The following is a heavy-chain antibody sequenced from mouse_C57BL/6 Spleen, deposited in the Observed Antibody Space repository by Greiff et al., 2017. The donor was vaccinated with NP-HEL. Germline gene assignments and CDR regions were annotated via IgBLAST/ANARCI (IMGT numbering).Heavy chain of an antibody. CDR1: GYAFSSSW. CDR2: IYPGDGDT. Sequence: QVQLQQSGPELVKPGASVKISCKASGYAFSSSWMNWVKQRPGKGLEWIGRIYPGDGDTNYNGKFKGKATLTADKSSSTAYMQLSSLTSEDSAVYFGARGRVVADYAMDYWGQGTSVTVSS. CDR3: ARGRVVADYAMDY. J-gene: IGHJ4*01. V-gene: IGHV1-82*01. D-gene: IGHD1-1*01.